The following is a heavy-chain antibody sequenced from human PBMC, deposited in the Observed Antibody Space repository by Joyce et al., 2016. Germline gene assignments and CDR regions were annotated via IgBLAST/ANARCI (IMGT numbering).Heavy chain of an antibody. Sequence: QVLLVQSGAAVKRPGSSLRVSCKSSGGDFSNYTVNWVRQAPGQRLEWRGGIIPFVGAAKYAEDFQCRVTLTADQSTRTAYLELSSLTSADTAVYYCARGGTSSDHYFFYTLDVWGPGTTVIVSS. V-gene: IGHV1-69*12. CDR2: IIPFVGAA. CDR1: GGDFSNYT. CDR3: ARGGTSSDHYFFYTLDV. D-gene: IGHD1-14*01. J-gene: IGHJ6*02.